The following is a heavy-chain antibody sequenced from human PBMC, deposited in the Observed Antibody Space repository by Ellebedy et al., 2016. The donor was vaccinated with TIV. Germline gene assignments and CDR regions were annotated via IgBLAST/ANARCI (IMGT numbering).Heavy chain of an antibody. D-gene: IGHD6-19*01. CDR2: INPSVGST. CDR3: ARARSSGWLHTPDY. J-gene: IGHJ4*02. Sequence: AASVKVSCKASGYTFTSYFMHWVRQAPGQVLEWMGIINPSVGSTTYAQKLQGRVTMTRDTSTSTVYMELSSLRSGDTAVYNCARARSSGWLHTPDYWGQGTLVTVSS. CDR1: GYTFTSYF. V-gene: IGHV1-46*04.